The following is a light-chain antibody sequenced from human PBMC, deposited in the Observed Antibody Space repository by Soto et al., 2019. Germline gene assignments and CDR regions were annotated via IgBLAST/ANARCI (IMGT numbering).Light chain of an antibody. Sequence: EIVLTQSPGTLSLSPGERATLSCRASQSVSSSYLAWYQQKPGQAPRLLIYGASSRATGIPDRFSGSGSGTDFALTISRLEPEDFAVYYCQQYGRSPWTGGQGTKGEIK. CDR3: QQYGRSPWT. J-gene: IGKJ1*01. CDR1: QSVSSSY. V-gene: IGKV3-20*01. CDR2: GAS.